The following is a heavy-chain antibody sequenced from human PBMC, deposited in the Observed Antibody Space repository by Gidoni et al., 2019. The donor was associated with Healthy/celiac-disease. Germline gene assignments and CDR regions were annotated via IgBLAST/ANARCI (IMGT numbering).Heavy chain of an antibody. J-gene: IGHJ4*02. CDR2: FYHSGST. Sequence: QVQLQESGPGLVKPSETLSLTCAVPGYSISSGYYWGWIRQPPGKGLEWIGSFYHSGSTYYNPSLKSRVTISVDTSKNQFSLKVNSVTAADTAVYYCAIGWYFFDYWGQGILVTVSS. V-gene: IGHV4-38-2*01. CDR1: GYSISSGYY. CDR3: AIGWYFFDY. D-gene: IGHD6-19*01.